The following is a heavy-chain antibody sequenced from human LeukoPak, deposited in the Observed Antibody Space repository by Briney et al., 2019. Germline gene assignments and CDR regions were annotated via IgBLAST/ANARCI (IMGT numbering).Heavy chain of an antibody. CDR1: GGSISSYY. Sequence: SETLSLTCTVSGGSISSYYWSWIRQPAGKGLEWIGRIYTSGSTNYNPSLKSRVTMSVDTSKNQFSLKLSSVTAADTAVYYCARRLVVVTAPYAFDIWGQGTMVTVSS. V-gene: IGHV4-4*07. CDR2: IYTSGST. D-gene: IGHD2-21*02. CDR3: ARRLVVVTAPYAFDI. J-gene: IGHJ3*02.